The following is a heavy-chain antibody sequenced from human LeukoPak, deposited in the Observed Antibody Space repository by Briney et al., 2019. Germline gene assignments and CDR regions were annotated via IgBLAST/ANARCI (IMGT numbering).Heavy chain of an antibody. Sequence: GASVKVSCKASGYTFTTYNIHWVRQAPGQGLKWMGWITPNSGGTNYAQKLQGRVTMTTDTSTSTAYMELRSLRSDDTAVYYCARDSGAFDIWGQGTMVTVSS. CDR2: ITPNSGGT. CDR3: ARDSGAFDI. CDR1: GYTFTTYN. J-gene: IGHJ3*02. V-gene: IGHV1-18*04.